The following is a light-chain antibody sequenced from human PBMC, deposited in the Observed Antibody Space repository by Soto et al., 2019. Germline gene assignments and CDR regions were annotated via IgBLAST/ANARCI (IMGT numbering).Light chain of an antibody. Sequence: QSVLTQPASVYGSPGQWITISCTGTSSDVGGYNFVTWYQQHPGKAPKLVIHDVTRRPSGVSNRFSGSKSGTTASLTISGLQAEDEADYYCCSYASSTSYVFGTGTKVTVL. CDR1: SSDVGGYNF. J-gene: IGLJ1*01. V-gene: IGLV2-14*01. CDR3: CSYASSTSYV. CDR2: DVT.